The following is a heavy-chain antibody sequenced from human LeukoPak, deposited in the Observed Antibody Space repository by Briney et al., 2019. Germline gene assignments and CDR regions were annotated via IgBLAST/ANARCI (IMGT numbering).Heavy chain of an antibody. CDR1: GGSFSGYY. CDR2: INHSGST. D-gene: IGHD3-10*01. J-gene: IGHJ4*02. V-gene: IGHV4-34*09. Sequence: SETLSLTCAVYGGSFSGYYWSWIRQPPGKGLEWIGEINHSGSTNYSPSLKSRVTISVDTSKNQFSLKLSSVTAADTAVYYCARGFGSGSYYFDYWGQGTLVTVSS. CDR3: ARGFGSGSYYFDY.